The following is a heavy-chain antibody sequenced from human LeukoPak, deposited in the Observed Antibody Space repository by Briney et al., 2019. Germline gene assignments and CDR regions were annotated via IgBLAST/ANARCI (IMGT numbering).Heavy chain of an antibody. Sequence: SETLSLTCAVYGGSFSGYYWSWIRQPPGKGLEWIGEINHSGSTNYNPSLKSRLTISVDTSKNQFSLKLSSVTAADTAVYYCAREEKPQLAPGVYFDYWGQGTLVTVSS. CDR2: INHSGST. V-gene: IGHV4-34*01. CDR1: GGSFSGYY. D-gene: IGHD6-13*01. J-gene: IGHJ4*02. CDR3: AREEKPQLAPGVYFDY.